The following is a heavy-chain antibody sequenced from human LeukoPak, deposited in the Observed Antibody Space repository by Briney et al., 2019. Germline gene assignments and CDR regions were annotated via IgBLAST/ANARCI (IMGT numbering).Heavy chain of an antibody. CDR3: ARVMAAAGQPHDY. Sequence: ASVKVSCKASGYTFTGYYMNWVRQAPGQGLEWMGWINPNGGATKYAQKFQGRVTMTSDTSISTASMYLSRLRSDDTAVYYCARVMAAAGQPHDYWGQGTLVTVSS. J-gene: IGHJ4*02. D-gene: IGHD6-13*01. CDR1: GYTFTGYY. V-gene: IGHV1-2*02. CDR2: INPNGGAT.